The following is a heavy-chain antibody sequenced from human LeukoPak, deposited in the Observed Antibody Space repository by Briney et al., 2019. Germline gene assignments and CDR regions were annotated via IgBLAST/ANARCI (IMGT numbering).Heavy chain of an antibody. CDR3: ARGRAYDWRSLDL. CDR1: GFIFIDHF. CDR2: IRHRGDRYTT. D-gene: IGHD5-12*01. Sequence: QSGGSLRLSCAASGFIFIDHFMDWVRQAPGKGLEWVGRIRHRGDRYTTEYAASVKDRFTISRDDSKNSLYLQMNSLTNEDTAVYYCARGRAYDWRSLDLWGQGTLVTVSP. V-gene: IGHV3-72*01. J-gene: IGHJ5*02.